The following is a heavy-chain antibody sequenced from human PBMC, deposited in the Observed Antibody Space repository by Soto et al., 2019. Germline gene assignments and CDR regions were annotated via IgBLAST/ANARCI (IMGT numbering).Heavy chain of an antibody. CDR2: IHSSGSI. J-gene: IGHJ1*01. D-gene: IGHD3-22*01. Sequence: SETLSLTCAVSGGSISSDDYYWSWIRQAPGRGLEWIGYIHSSGSIYYNPSLKSRATMSIDTAGNQFSLKVSSVTVADTAVYYCARDLDGLHDDTSGPFPRPGWGQGTLVTVSS. CDR1: GGSISSDDYY. CDR3: ARDLDGLHDDTSGPFPRPG. V-gene: IGHV4-30-4*01.